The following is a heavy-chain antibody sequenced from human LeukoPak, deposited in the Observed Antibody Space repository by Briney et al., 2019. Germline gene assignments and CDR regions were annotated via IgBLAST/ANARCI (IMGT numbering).Heavy chain of an antibody. CDR2: IWYDGSNK. Sequence: GGSLRLSCAAFGFTFSSYGMHWVRQAPGKGLEWVAVIWYDGSNKYYADSVKGRFTISRDNSKNTLYLQMNSLRAEDTAVYYCAREKYYYDSSGYSEFDYWGQGTLVTVSS. CDR3: AREKYYYDSSGYSEFDY. D-gene: IGHD3-22*01. V-gene: IGHV3-33*08. CDR1: GFTFSSYG. J-gene: IGHJ4*02.